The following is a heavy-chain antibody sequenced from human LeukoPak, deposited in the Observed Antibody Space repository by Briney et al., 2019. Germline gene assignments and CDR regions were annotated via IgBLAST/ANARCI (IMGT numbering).Heavy chain of an antibody. V-gene: IGHV1-69*13. Sequence: GASVKVSCKASGGTFSSYAISWVRQAPGQGLEWMGGIIPIFGTANYAQKFQGRVTITADESTSTAYMELSSLRSEDAAVYYCARGRSSAGYYYDSSGYIFDYWGQEPWSPSPQ. CDR1: GGTFSSYA. J-gene: IGHJ4*01. CDR2: IIPIFGTA. CDR3: ARGRSSAGYYYDSSGYIFDY. D-gene: IGHD3-22*01.